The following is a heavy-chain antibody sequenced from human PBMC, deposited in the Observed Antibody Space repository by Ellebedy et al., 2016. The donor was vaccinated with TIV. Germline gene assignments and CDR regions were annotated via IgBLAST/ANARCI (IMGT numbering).Heavy chain of an antibody. CDR2: MSPSSGST. CDR3: ARDRRERVFGVIISDDGFDI. V-gene: IGHV1-8*01. D-gene: IGHD3-3*01. CDR1: GYTFTSHD. J-gene: IGHJ3*02. Sequence: ASVKVSCRASGYTFTSHDINWMRQATGQGLEWMGWMSPSSGSTGFAEQFQGRVTMTRDTSISTAYMELSSLRPEDTAVYYCARDRRERVFGVIISDDGFDIWGQGTMVTVSS.